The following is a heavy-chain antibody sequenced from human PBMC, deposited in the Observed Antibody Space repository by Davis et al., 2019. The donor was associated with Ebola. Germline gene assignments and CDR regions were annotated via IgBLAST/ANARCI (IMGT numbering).Heavy chain of an antibody. CDR1: GFTFSSYG. J-gene: IGHJ5*01. D-gene: IGHD3-9*01. Sequence: GESLKISCAASGFTFSSYGMHWVRQAPGKGLEWVAVIWYDGSNKYYADSVKGRFTISRDNAKNSLYLQMNSLRDEDTALYHCARVNAMTGYSRFDSWGQGTLVTVSS. CDR3: ARVNAMTGYSRFDS. V-gene: IGHV3-33*01. CDR2: IWYDGSNK.